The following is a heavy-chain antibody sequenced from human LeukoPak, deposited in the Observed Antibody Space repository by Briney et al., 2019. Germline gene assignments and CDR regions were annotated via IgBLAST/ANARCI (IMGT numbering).Heavy chain of an antibody. D-gene: IGHD3-10*01. CDR2: ISAYNGNT. CDR3: ARGRLWFGELFPIDY. V-gene: IGHV1-18*01. J-gene: IGHJ4*02. Sequence: VASVKVSCKASGYTFTSYGISWVRQAPGQGLEWMGWISAYNGNTNYARKLQGRVTMTTDTSTSTAYMELRSLRSDDTAVYYCARGRLWFGELFPIDYWGQGTLVTVSS. CDR1: GYTFTSYG.